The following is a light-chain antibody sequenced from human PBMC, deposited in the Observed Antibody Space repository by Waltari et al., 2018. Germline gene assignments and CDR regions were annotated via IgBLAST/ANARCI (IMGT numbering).Light chain of an antibody. CDR1: SSDVGSYNL. J-gene: IGLJ2*01. CDR3: CSYAGNDIVV. V-gene: IGLV2-23*01. Sequence: QSALTQPASVSGSPGQSLTIPCSGTSSDVGSYNLVSWYQQHPGKAPKLMIYEGNKRPSGVSNRFSGSKSGNTASLTISGLQAEDEGDYYCCSYAGNDIVVFGGGTNLAVL. CDR2: EGN.